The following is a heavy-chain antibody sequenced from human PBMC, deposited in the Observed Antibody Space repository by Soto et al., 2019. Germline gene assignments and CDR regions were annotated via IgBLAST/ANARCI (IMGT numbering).Heavy chain of an antibody. CDR3: AKEAWYCDFWSGPAAFDI. Sequence: PGGSLRLSCAASGFTFSSYGMHWVRQAPGKGLEWVAVISYDGSNKYYADSVKGRFTISRDNSKNTLYLQMNSLRAEDTAVYYCAKEAWYCDFWSGPAAFDIWGQGTMVTVSS. CDR2: ISYDGSNK. CDR1: GFTFSSYG. J-gene: IGHJ3*02. V-gene: IGHV3-30*18. D-gene: IGHD3-3*01.